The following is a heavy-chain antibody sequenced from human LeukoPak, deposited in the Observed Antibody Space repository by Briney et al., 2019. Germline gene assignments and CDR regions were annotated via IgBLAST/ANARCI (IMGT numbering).Heavy chain of an antibody. CDR1: GFTFSNYW. CDR2: INSDGSST. V-gene: IGHV3-74*01. CDR3: ARASSYSSGYDY. J-gene: IGHJ4*02. Sequence: GGSLRLSCAASGFTFSNYWMHWVRQAPGKGLAWVSRINSDGSSTRDADSVKGRFTISRDNAKNTLYLQMNSLRAEDTAVYYCARASSYSSGYDYWGQGTLVTVSS. D-gene: IGHD6-19*01.